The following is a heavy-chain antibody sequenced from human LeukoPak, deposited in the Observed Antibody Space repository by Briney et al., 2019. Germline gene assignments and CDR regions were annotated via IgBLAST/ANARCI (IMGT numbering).Heavy chain of an antibody. V-gene: IGHV3-7*01. Sequence: PGGSLSLSCAASGFSFSTYWMSWVRQAPGKGLGGVANIKPDGSDKYYVDSVKGRFTISRDNAKNSLYLQMNSLRAEDSALYYCARASAVAGTRDYWGQGTLVTVSS. CDR3: ARASAVAGTRDY. D-gene: IGHD6-19*01. CDR2: IKPDGSDK. J-gene: IGHJ4*02. CDR1: GFSFSTYW.